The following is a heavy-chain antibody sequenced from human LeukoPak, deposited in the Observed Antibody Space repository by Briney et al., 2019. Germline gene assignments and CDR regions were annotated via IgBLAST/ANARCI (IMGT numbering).Heavy chain of an antibody. Sequence: GGTLRLSCAASGFTFSSYGMHWVRQAPGKGLEWVAVIGYDGSNKYYADSVKGRFTISRDNSKNTLYLQMNSLRAEDTAVYYCARDWEIAAAGDWGQGTLVTVSS. J-gene: IGHJ4*02. CDR3: ARDWEIAAAGD. CDR2: IGYDGSNK. CDR1: GFTFSSYG. D-gene: IGHD6-13*01. V-gene: IGHV3-33*01.